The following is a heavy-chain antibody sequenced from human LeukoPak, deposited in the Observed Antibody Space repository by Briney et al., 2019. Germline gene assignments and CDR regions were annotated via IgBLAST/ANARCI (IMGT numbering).Heavy chain of an antibody. Sequence: GGSLRLSCAASGFSFISYCMHWVRQAPGKGLERVGVILDVGRNKKYADSVKGRFTISRDNSKDTLYLQMNSLRDEDTAVYYCAKRPSDYGDYVTYFDYWGQGTLVTVSS. CDR1: GFSFISYC. CDR2: ILDVGRNK. D-gene: IGHD4-17*01. CDR3: AKRPSDYGDYVTYFDY. V-gene: IGHV3-30*18. J-gene: IGHJ4*02.